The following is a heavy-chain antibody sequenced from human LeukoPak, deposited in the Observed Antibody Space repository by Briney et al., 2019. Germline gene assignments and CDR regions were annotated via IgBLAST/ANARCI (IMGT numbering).Heavy chain of an antibody. CDR2: IKPDGSEK. V-gene: IGHV3-7*01. Sequence: PGGSLRLSCAASGFTFSSYWMSWVRQAPGKGLERVATIKPDGSEKYYVDSVKGRFTISRDSTKNSLYLQMNSLRVEDTAVYYWARGYEGSFDYWGQGTLVTVSS. CDR3: ARGYEGSFDY. D-gene: IGHD3-10*01. J-gene: IGHJ4*02. CDR1: GFTFSSYW.